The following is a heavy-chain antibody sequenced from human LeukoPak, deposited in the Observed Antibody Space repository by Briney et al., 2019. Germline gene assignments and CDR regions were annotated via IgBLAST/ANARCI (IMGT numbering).Heavy chain of an antibody. V-gene: IGHV1-2*02. CDR3: AGDPCSGGSCPDNNWFDP. CDR2: INPNSGGT. CDR1: GYTFTGYY. J-gene: IGHJ5*02. D-gene: IGHD2-15*01. Sequence: ASVKVSCKASGYTFTGYYMHWVRQAPGQGLEWMGWINPNSGGTNYAQKFQGRVTMTRDTSISTAYMELSRLRSDDTAVYYCAGDPCSGGSCPDNNWFDPWGQGTLVTVSS.